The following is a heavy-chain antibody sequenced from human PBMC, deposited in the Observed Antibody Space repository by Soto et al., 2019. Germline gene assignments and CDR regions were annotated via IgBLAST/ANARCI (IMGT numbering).Heavy chain of an antibody. Sequence: KFQGRVTITRDTSASTAYMELSSLRSEDTAVYYCAREKREVVAATGAFDIWGQGTMVNVSS. D-gene: IGHD2-15*01. J-gene: IGHJ3*02. V-gene: IGHV1-3*01. CDR3: AREKREVVAATGAFDI.